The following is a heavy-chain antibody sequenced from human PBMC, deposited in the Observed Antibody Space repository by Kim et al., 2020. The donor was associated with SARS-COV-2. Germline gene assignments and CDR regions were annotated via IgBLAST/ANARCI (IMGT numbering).Heavy chain of an antibody. CDR1: GYTFTGYY. D-gene: IGHD2-21*02. CDR2: INPNSGGT. Sequence: ASVKVSCKASGYTFTGYYMHWVRQAPGQGLEWMERINPNSGGTNYAQKFQGRVTMTRDTSISTAYMELSRLRSDDTAVYYCARGIDCGGDCYLVPIWGPWGQGTLVTVSS. J-gene: IGHJ5*02. V-gene: IGHV1-2*06. CDR3: ARGIDCGGDCYLVPIWGP.